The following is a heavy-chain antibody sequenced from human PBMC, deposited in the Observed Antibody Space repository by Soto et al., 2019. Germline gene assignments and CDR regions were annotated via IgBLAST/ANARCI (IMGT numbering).Heavy chain of an antibody. D-gene: IGHD1-1*01. CDR1: GGSISGYY. J-gene: IGHJ4*02. CDR3: ARESPNWNLLDY. CDR2: IYTSGST. Sequence: PSETLSLTCAVSGGSISGYYWSWIRQPAGKGLEWIGRIYTSGSTNYNPSLKSRVTMSVDTSKNQFSLKLSSVTAADTAVYYCARESPNWNLLDYWGQGTLVTVSS. V-gene: IGHV4-4*07.